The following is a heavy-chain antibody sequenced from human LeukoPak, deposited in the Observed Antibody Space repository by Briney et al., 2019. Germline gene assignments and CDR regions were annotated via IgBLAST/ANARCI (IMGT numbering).Heavy chain of an antibody. CDR1: GFTSDDSA. CDR3: AKDLGRTVWELLRGSLTY. D-gene: IGHD1-26*01. J-gene: IGHJ4*02. Sequence: GGSLRLSCAASGFTSDDSAMHWVRQAPGKGLEWVSLISGPGDSTYYADSVMGRFTISRDNSKNPLYLQMSSLRTEDTAFYYCAKDLGRTVWELLRGSLTYWGQGTLVTVSS. CDR2: ISGPGDST. V-gene: IGHV3-43*02.